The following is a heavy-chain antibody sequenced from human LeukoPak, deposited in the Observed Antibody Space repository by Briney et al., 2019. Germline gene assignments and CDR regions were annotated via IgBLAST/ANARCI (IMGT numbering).Heavy chain of an antibody. V-gene: IGHV4-4*07. Sequence: LETLSLTRTLSGGSISRYYRSWIRQPAGKGLEWVGRIYTSGSTNNNPSLNSRCTMSVDTSKYQFSLKLSSVTVADADVYYCARVRPQWLVPGDWGQGTLVTVSS. CDR1: GGSISRYY. J-gene: IGHJ4*02. CDR3: ARVRPQWLVPGD. D-gene: IGHD6-19*01. CDR2: IYTSGST.